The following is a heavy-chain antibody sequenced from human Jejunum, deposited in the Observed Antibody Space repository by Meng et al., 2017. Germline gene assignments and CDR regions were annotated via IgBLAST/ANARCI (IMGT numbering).Heavy chain of an antibody. J-gene: IGHJ4*02. CDR2: IHSSGST. CDR1: GGSIRGYH. V-gene: IGHV4-59*08. D-gene: IGHD1-26*01. Sequence: QVQLQASGPGLVKPSETLSLTCTVFGGSIRGYHWSWIRQPPGKALEWIGYIHSSGSTNYNPSLKSRVTISVDTSKNQFSLNLNSVTAADTAVYYCARHQDGGTYPLDYWGQGTLVTVSS. CDR3: ARHQDGGTYPLDY.